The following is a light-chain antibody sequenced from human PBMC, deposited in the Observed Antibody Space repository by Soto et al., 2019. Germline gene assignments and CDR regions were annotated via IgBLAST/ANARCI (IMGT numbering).Light chain of an antibody. V-gene: IGLV1-44*01. CDR1: NSNIGTNS. CDR3: ATWDESLKVRL. CDR2: SNN. J-gene: IGLJ2*01. Sequence: QSVLTQPPSASGTPGQRVTISCSGSNSNIGTNSVRWYQQLPGMAPKIIIYSNNQRPSVVPDRFSGSKSGTSASLDISGLQSEDEGDYYCATWDESLKVRLFGGGTKVTVL.